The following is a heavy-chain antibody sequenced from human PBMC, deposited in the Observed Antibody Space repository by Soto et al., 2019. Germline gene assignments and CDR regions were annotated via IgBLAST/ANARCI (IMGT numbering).Heavy chain of an antibody. Sequence: SSETLSLTCAVSGGSITSSSYSWGWVRQPPGKGLEWIATFYYSENTHYNPSLKSRVTISVDTSKNQFSLKLSSVTAADTAVYTCARLGGNCSSSSCFGFYVMDVWGQGTTVTVSS. V-gene: IGHV4-39*01. D-gene: IGHD2-2*01. CDR1: GGSITSSSYS. CDR2: FYYSENT. CDR3: ARLGGNCSSSSCFGFYVMDV. J-gene: IGHJ6*02.